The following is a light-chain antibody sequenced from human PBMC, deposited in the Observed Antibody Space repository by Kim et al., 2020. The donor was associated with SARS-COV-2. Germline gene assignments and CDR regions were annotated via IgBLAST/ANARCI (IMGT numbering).Light chain of an antibody. J-gene: IGKJ4*01. V-gene: IGKV3-11*01. CDR1: QSVSPY. CDR2: DAS. CDR3: QLRTNWLT. Sequence: SLSPGERATLSCRASQSVSPYLAWYQQKHGQAPRLLIYDASKRATGIPARFSGSGSGTDFTLTISSLEPDDFAVYYCQLRTNWLTSGGGTKVDIK.